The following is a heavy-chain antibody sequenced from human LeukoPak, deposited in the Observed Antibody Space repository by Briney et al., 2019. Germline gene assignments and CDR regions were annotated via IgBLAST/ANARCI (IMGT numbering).Heavy chain of an antibody. J-gene: IGHJ6*02. V-gene: IGHV3-23*01. CDR1: GFTFSSYA. D-gene: IGHD4-17*01. CDR3: AKSPTTVTYYYYYGMDV. CDR2: ISGGAGST. Sequence: GGSLRLSCAASGFTFSSYAMSWVRQAPGKGLEWVSAISGGAGSTYYADSVKGRFTISRDNSKNTLYLQMNSLRAEDTAVYYCAKSPTTVTYYYYYGMDVWGQGTTVTVSS.